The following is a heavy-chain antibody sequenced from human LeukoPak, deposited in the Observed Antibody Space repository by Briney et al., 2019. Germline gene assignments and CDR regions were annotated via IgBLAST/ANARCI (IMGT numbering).Heavy chain of an antibody. CDR2: ISSIGTTI. Sequence: PGGSLRLSCAASGFTFRSYEMNWVRQAPGKGLEWVSHISSIGTTIYYADSVKGRFTISRDNAKNSLYLQMNSLRAEDTAVYYCARAGSDYYGSGSYPDYWGQGTLVTVSS. CDR3: ARAGSDYYGSGSYPDY. V-gene: IGHV3-48*03. CDR1: GFTFRSYE. J-gene: IGHJ4*02. D-gene: IGHD3-10*01.